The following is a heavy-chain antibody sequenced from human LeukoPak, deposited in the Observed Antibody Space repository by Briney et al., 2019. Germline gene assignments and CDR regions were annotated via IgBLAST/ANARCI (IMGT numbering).Heavy chain of an antibody. J-gene: IGHJ4*02. CDR3: AKAVAAPGAFDF. Sequence: GGPLRLSCAASGFSFGDSAMHWVRQAPGKGLEWVSGIGWDSKSIIYGNSVRGRFSISRDNTKNSLYLQMDSLITEDTALYYCAKAVAAPGAFDFWGQGTLVTVSS. V-gene: IGHV3-9*01. CDR1: GFSFGDSA. D-gene: IGHD6-19*01. CDR2: IGWDSKSI.